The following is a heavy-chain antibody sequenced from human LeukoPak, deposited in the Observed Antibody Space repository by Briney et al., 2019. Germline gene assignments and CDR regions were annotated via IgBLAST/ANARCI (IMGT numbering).Heavy chain of an antibody. V-gene: IGHV3-23*01. CDR1: GFTFSSYA. Sequence: GGSLRLSCAASGFTFSSYAMTWVRQAPGKGLEWVSTVSGSGGSTYYADSVKGRFTISRDNSKNTLYLQMNSLRAEDHAVYYFARWSRYSGYSWYFDYWGQGTLVTVSS. CDR2: VSGSGGST. D-gene: IGHD5-12*01. J-gene: IGHJ4*02. CDR3: ARWSRYSGYSWYFDY.